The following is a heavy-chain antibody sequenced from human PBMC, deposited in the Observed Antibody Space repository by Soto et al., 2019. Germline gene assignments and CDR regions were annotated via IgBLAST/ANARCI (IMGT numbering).Heavy chain of an antibody. CDR2: INPNGRST. Sequence: QVQLVQPGAEVKKPGASVKFSCKASGYIFTNFYIHWVRQAPGQGLEWIGIINPNGRSTNYAQNFKGRLTMTRDTSTCTFEMGLSSLRSQDTAVYYCTRGLASGDYWGQGTLITVSS. CDR3: TRGLASGDY. V-gene: IGHV1-46*03. D-gene: IGHD5-12*01. J-gene: IGHJ4*02. CDR1: GYIFTNFY.